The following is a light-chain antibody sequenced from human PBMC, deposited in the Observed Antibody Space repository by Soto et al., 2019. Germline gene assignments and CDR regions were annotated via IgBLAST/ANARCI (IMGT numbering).Light chain of an antibody. J-gene: IGKJ5*01. CDR2: DAS. CDR3: QQHSNWPLPRST. CDR1: QSVSSY. Sequence: EIVLTQSPATLSLSPGERATLSCRASQSVSSYLAWYQQKPGQAPRLLIYDASNRATGIPARFSGSGSGTDFTLTISSLEPEDFAVYYCQQHSNWPLPRSTFGQGARLEIK. V-gene: IGKV3-11*01.